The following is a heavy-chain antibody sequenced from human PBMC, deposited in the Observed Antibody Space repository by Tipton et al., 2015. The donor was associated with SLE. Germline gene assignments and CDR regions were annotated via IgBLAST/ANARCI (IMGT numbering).Heavy chain of an antibody. Sequence: TLSLTCAVYGGSFSRDYHWAWIRQSPGKGLEWIASIYRSGSTYYNPSLKSRVAISVDTSKNQFFLELSSVTAADTAVYYCANEVTFGGVIHKGVWGQGTLVSVSP. J-gene: IGHJ4*02. CDR3: ANEVTFGGVIHKGV. V-gene: IGHV4-38-2*01. CDR1: GGSFSRDYH. CDR2: IYRSGST. D-gene: IGHD3-16*02.